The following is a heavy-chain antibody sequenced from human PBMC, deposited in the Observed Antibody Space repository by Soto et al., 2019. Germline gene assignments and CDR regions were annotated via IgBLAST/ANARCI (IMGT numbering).Heavy chain of an antibody. Sequence: GGYLRLSCAASGFTFSSYGMHWVRQAPGTGLEWVAVIWYDGSNKYYADSVKGRFTISRDNSKNTLYLQMNSLRAEDTAVYYCAIPDCGGDCYGYFQHWGQGTLVTVSS. J-gene: IGHJ1*01. CDR3: AIPDCGGDCYGYFQH. D-gene: IGHD2-21*02. CDR2: IWYDGSNK. V-gene: IGHV3-33*01. CDR1: GFTFSSYG.